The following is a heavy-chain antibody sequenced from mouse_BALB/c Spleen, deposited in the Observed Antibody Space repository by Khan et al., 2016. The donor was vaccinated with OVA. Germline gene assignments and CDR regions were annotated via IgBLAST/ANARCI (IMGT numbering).Heavy chain of an antibody. CDR3: AKAYYRYDGYYAMDY. CDR2: IWGGGGT. CDR1: GFSLSRYN. J-gene: IGHJ4*01. D-gene: IGHD2-14*01. Sequence: QVQLKESGPGLVAPSQSLSITCTVSGFSLSRYNIHWVRQPPGKGLEWLGMIWGGGGTDYNSTLKIRLSISKDNSKRQVFLKMDSLQTDDTAMYYSAKAYYRYDGYYAMDYWGQGTSVTVSS. V-gene: IGHV2-6-4*01.